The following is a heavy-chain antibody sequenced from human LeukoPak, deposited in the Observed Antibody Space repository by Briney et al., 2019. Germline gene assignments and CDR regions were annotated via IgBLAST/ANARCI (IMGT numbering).Heavy chain of an antibody. CDR2: GYYAGSAS. D-gene: IGHD5-12*01. CDR1: CASTNTDSYF. Sequence: SDTLSLTRDLSCASTNTDSYFCGSIRQPPANGLGWSASGYYAGSASHYNPFVKSRVTIPVDTSTNRYSLKLHSVTTADTAVYYCVRLWLGWGIDYWGQGCLVSVSS. CDR3: VRLWLGWGIDY. J-gene: IGHJ4*02. V-gene: IGHV4-39*01.